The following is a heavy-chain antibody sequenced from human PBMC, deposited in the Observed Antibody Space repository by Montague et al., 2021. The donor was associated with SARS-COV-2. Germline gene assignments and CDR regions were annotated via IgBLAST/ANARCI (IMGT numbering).Heavy chain of an antibody. D-gene: IGHD3-10*01. CDR2: IYWDDDK. Sequence: PALVKPTQTLTLTCTFSGFSLSTSGVGVGWIRQPPGKALEWLALIYWDDDKRYSPSLKSRLTITKDTSKNQVVLTMTNMDPVDTATYYCARSRITMVRGVINYYGMDVWGQGTTVTVSS. J-gene: IGHJ6*02. V-gene: IGHV2-5*02. CDR1: GFSLSTSGVG. CDR3: ARSRITMVRGVINYYGMDV.